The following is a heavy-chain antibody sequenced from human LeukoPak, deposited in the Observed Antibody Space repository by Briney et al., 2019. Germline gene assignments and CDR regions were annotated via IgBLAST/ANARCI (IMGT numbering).Heavy chain of an antibody. D-gene: IGHD6-19*01. CDR1: GYTFTSYG. V-gene: IGHV1-18*01. CDR2: ISAYNGNT. Sequence: GASVKVSCKASGYTFTSYGISWVRQAPGQGLEWMGWISAYNGNTNYAQKLQGRVTMTTDTSTSTAYMELRSLRSDDTAVYYCARDVSSSAWYKWFDPWGQGTLVTASS. CDR3: ARDVSSSAWYKWFDP. J-gene: IGHJ5*02.